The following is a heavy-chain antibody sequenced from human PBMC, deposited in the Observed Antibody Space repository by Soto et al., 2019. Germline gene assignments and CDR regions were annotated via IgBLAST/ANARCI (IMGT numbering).Heavy chain of an antibody. D-gene: IGHD3-3*01. J-gene: IGHJ6*02. Sequence: PGGSLRLSCAASGFTFSSYAMHWVRQAPGKGLEWVAVISYDGSNKYYADSVKGRFTISRDNSKNTLYLQMNSLRAEDTAVYYCARYAFWSGWRSYYYGMDVWGQGTTVTVSS. CDR2: ISYDGSNK. V-gene: IGHV3-30-3*01. CDR3: ARYAFWSGWRSYYYGMDV. CDR1: GFTFSSYA.